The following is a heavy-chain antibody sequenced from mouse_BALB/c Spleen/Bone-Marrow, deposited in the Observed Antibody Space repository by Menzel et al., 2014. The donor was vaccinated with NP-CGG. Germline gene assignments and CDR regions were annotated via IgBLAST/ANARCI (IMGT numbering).Heavy chain of an antibody. CDR2: IDPANGNT. Sequence: EVQGVESGAELVKPGASVKLSCTASGFNIKDIYIHWVKQRPEQGLEWIGRIDPANGNTKYDPKFQGKATITADTSSNTAYLQLSSLTSEDTAVYYCASYRYGWYFDVWGAGTTVTVSS. D-gene: IGHD2-14*01. CDR1: GFNIKDIY. CDR3: ASYRYGWYFDV. V-gene: IGHV14-3*02. J-gene: IGHJ1*01.